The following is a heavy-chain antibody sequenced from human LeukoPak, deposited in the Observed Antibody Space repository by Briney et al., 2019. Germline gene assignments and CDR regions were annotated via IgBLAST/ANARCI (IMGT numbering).Heavy chain of an antibody. CDR2: IYYSGST. CDR3: ARGAGSHEYYFDY. D-gene: IGHD3-10*01. V-gene: IGHV4-59*01. J-gene: IGHJ4*02. CDR1: DGSMSSYY. Sequence: PSETLSLTCTVSDGSMSSYYWSWIRQPPGKGLEWIGYIYYSGSTNYNPSLKSRVTISVDTSKNQFSLKLSSVTAADTAVYYCARGAGSHEYYFDYWAQGTLVTVSS.